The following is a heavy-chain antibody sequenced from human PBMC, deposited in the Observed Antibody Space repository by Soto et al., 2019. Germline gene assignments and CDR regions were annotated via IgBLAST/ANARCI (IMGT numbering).Heavy chain of an antibody. CDR2: TSPAGSST. Sequence: DVQLVESGGGIVQPGGSLRLSCAASGFTVTSYLMHWVRQAPGKGLVWVSRTSPAGSSTYYADFVRGRFTISKDTAKNTLYLQINSLGAEDTAVYYCARGNTGYGNFDYWGQGTLVTVSS. D-gene: IGHD5-12*01. CDR1: GFTVTSYL. J-gene: IGHJ4*02. V-gene: IGHV3-74*01. CDR3: ARGNTGYGNFDY.